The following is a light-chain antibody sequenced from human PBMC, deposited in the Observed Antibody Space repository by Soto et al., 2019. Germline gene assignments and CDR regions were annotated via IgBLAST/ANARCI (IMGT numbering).Light chain of an antibody. CDR3: QNYNSYSEA. CDR2: EAS. CDR1: QSISSY. J-gene: IGKJ1*01. V-gene: IGKV1-5*03. Sequence: DIQMTKSPSPLSASVVDRVTITCRASQSISSYLAWYQQKPGKAPKLLIYEASSLERGVPSRFSGSGSGTEFTLTISSLQPDDFATYYCQNYNSYSEAFGQGTKGDIK.